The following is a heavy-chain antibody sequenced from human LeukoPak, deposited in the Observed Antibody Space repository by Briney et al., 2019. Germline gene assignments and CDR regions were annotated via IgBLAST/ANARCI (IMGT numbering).Heavy chain of an antibody. CDR2: IYYIGST. V-gene: IGHV4-59*08. J-gene: IGHJ6*02. CDR3: ARVPYYGAMEGYYGMDV. CDR1: GGSISSYY. Sequence: SETLSLTCTVSGGSISSYYWSWIRQVPGKGLEWIAYIYYIGSTDYNPSLKSRVTISVDTSKNQFSLKLSSVTAADTAVYYCARVPYYGAMEGYYGMDVWGQGTTVTVSS. D-gene: IGHD4-17*01.